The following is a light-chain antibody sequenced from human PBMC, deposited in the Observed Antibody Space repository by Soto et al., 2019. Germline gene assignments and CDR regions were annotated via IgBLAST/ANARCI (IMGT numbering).Light chain of an antibody. CDR3: QQYHRYSR. V-gene: IGKV1-5*01. CDR2: DAS. J-gene: IGKJ1*01. CDR1: QTISRW. Sequence: SQMPPGHRHASASVGARGRITRRASQTISRWLAWYQQKPGKAPNLLISDASSLESGVPSRFSGSGSGTEFTLTISSLQPDDFATYYCQQYHRYSRFRQGTKVDI.